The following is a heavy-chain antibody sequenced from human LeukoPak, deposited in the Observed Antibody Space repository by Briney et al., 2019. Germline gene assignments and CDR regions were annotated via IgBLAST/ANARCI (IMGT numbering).Heavy chain of an antibody. D-gene: IGHD3-22*01. J-gene: IGHJ4*02. CDR3: ARGLSNYYDSSVYFDY. V-gene: IGHV5-51*01. Sequence: GESLKISCKGSGYSFSNYWIGWVRQMPGKGLEWMGIIYPGDSDTRYSPSFQGQVTISADKSISTAYLQWSSLKASDTAMYYCARGLSNYYDSSVYFDYWGQGTLVTVSS. CDR2: IYPGDSDT. CDR1: GYSFSNYW.